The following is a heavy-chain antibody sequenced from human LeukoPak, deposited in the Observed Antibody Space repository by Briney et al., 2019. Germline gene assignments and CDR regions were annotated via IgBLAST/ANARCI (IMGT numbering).Heavy chain of an antibody. Sequence: SETLSLTCTVSGGSISYYYWSWIRQSAGRGLERIGRVYTSGSTNDNPSLKSRVTMSVDTPKNQFSLRLSSVTAADTAVYYCARDVLGWGSNWYFDLWGRGTLVTVSS. D-gene: IGHD3-16*01. CDR1: GGSISYYY. CDR3: ARDVLGWGSNWYFDL. CDR2: VYTSGST. V-gene: IGHV4-4*07. J-gene: IGHJ2*01.